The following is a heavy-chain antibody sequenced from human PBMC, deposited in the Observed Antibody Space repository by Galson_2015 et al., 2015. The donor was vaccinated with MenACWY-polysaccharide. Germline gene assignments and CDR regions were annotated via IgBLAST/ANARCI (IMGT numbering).Heavy chain of an antibody. Sequence: SLRLSCAASGSRFSHSGMHWVRQAPGKGLEWVAVIQYDGSKIVYADSVKGRFTISRDNSKNTLFLEMNSLGAEDTAVYYCAREASRIAFPAFDTSGQGTMVTVSS. CDR3: AREASRIAFPAFDT. CDR2: IQYDGSKI. CDR1: GSRFSHSG. V-gene: IGHV3-33*08. J-gene: IGHJ3*02. D-gene: IGHD6-13*01.